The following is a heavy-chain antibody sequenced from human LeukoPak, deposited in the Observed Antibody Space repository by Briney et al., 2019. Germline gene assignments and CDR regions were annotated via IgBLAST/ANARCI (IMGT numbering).Heavy chain of an antibody. Sequence: PGGSLRLSCAASGFTFSSYSMSWVRQAPGKGLEWVSSISCSSSYIYYADSVKGRFTISRDNAKNSLYLQMNSLRAEDTAVYYCARVRYCSGGSCYYFDYWGQGTLVTVSS. J-gene: IGHJ4*02. V-gene: IGHV3-21*01. CDR1: GFTFSSYS. CDR2: ISCSSSYI. CDR3: ARVRYCSGGSCYYFDY. D-gene: IGHD2-15*01.